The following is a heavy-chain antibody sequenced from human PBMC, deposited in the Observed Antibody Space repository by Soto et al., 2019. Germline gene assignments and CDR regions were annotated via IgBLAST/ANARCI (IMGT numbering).Heavy chain of an antibody. Sequence: GESLKISCAASGFTFSSYAMSWVRQAPGKGLEWVSAISGSGGSTYYADSVKGRFTISRDNSKNTLYLQMNSLRAEDTAVYYCAKKARLRGQIDYWGQGTLVTVSS. J-gene: IGHJ4*02. CDR3: AKKARLRGQIDY. V-gene: IGHV3-23*01. CDR1: GFTFSSYA. CDR2: ISGSGGST. D-gene: IGHD3-16*01.